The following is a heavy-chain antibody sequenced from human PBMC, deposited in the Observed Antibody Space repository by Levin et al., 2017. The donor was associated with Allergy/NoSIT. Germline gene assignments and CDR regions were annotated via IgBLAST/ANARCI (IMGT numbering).Heavy chain of an antibody. CDR3: ARVRFKVATAPFDY. CDR1: GFTFSSYW. J-gene: IGHJ4*02. Sequence: PGGSLRLSCAASGFTFSSYWMSWVRQAPGKGLEWVANIKQDGSEKYYVDSVKGRFTISRDNAKNSLYLQMNSLRAEDTAVYYCARVRFKVATAPFDYWGQGTLVTVSS. V-gene: IGHV3-7*01. CDR2: IKQDGSEK. D-gene: IGHD5-12*01.